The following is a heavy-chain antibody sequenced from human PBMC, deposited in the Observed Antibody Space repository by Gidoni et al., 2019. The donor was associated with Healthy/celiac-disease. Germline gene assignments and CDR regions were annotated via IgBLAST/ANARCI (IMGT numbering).Heavy chain of an antibody. CDR1: GGSVSSGSSY. J-gene: IGHJ4*02. V-gene: IGHV4-61*01. D-gene: IGHD3-16*01. CDR2: IYYSGST. CDR3: AREGGSYFDY. Sequence: QVQLQESGPGLVKPSETLSLTCTVSGGSVSSGSSYWSWIRQPPGKGLEWIGYIYYSGSTNYNPSLKSRVTISVDTSKNQFSLKLSSVTAADTAVYYCAREGGSYFDYWGQGTLVTVSS.